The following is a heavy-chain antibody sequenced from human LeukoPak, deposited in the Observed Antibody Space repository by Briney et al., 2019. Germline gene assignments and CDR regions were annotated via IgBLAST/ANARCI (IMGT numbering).Heavy chain of an antibody. CDR2: IRYDGSNK. CDR3: AKDMATVTYDAFDI. J-gene: IGHJ3*02. D-gene: IGHD4-17*01. V-gene: IGHV3-30*02. Sequence: GGSLRLSCAASGFTFSSYGMHWVRQAPGKGLEWVAFIRYDGSNKYYADSVKGRFTISRDNSKNTLYLQMNSLRAEDTAVYYCAKDMATVTYDAFDIWGQGTMVTASS. CDR1: GFTFSSYG.